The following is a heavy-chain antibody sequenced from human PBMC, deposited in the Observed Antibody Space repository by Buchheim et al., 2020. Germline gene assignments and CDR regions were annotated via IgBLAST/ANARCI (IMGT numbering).Heavy chain of an antibody. CDR1: GGSINGHY. CDR2: ILYSGTT. Sequence: QVQLQESGPGLVKPSETLSLTCTVSGGSINGHYWSWIRQPPGKGLEWVAYILYSGTTEYNPSLKSRLTISVDTSKNQLSLKLSSVTAADTAIYYCARHADVSTAYCLDIWGQGT. D-gene: IGHD3-22*01. V-gene: IGHV4-59*08. J-gene: IGHJ3*02. CDR3: ARHADVSTAYCLDI.